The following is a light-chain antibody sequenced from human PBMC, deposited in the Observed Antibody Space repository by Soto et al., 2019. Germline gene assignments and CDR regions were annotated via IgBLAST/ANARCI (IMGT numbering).Light chain of an antibody. CDR2: GAS. J-gene: IGKJ3*01. CDR3: QHYSSSPPEFT. V-gene: IGKV3-20*01. CDR1: QSVSSSY. Sequence: EIVLTQSPGTLSLSPGERATLSCRASQSVSSSYLAWYQQRPGQAPRLLIFGASYRATGIPDRFSGSGSGTDFTLTISRLEPEDFAVYNCQHYSSSPPEFTFGPGTKVDSK.